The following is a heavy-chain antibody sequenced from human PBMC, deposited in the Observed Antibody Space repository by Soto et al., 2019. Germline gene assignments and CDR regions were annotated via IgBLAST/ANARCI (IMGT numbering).Heavy chain of an antibody. CDR1: GYSFTSYW. D-gene: IGHD3-10*01. CDR2: IYPGDSDT. J-gene: IGHJ3*02. CDR3: ARPDIGFGELSVQAFDI. V-gene: IGHV5-51*01. Sequence: LGESPKISCKGSGYSFTSYWIGWVRQMPGKGLEWMGIIYPGDSDTRYSPSFQGQVTISADKSISTAYLQWSSLKASDTAMYYCARPDIGFGELSVQAFDIWGQGTMVTVSS.